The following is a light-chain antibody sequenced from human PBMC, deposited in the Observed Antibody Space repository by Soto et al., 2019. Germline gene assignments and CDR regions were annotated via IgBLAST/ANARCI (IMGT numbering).Light chain of an antibody. J-gene: IGKJ2*01. Sequence: DIQMTQSPSSLSVSVGDRVTITCRASQGISSYLNWYQQKPGKAPKLLIYASFNLQSGVPSRFSGSGSGTDFTLTISSLQPEDFATYYCQQSYSTPYTFGQGTKLEIK. CDR2: ASF. CDR1: QGISSY. CDR3: QQSYSTPYT. V-gene: IGKV1-39*01.